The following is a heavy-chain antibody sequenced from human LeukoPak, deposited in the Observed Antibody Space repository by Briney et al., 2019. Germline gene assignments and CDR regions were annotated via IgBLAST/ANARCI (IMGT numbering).Heavy chain of an antibody. Sequence: PGGSLRLSRATSGFTFTDHYMDWVRQAPGKGLDWVARIRNRPKSYTTEYAASVKGRFTISRDDSKSSLLLQMSGLRTEDTAMYYCSISYVPGKDAYFDLRGQGTLVTVSS. CDR1: GFTFTDHY. D-gene: IGHD3-10*02. CDR2: IRNRPKSYTT. J-gene: IGHJ5*02. V-gene: IGHV3-72*01. CDR3: SISYVPGKDAYFDL.